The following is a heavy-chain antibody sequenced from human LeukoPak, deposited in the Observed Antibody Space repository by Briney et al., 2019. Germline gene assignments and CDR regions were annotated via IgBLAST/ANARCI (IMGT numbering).Heavy chain of an antibody. J-gene: IGHJ4*02. CDR2: ISSSGGNT. V-gene: IGHV3-23*01. CDR1: GFTFSSYA. Sequence: GGSLRLSCAASGFTFSSYAMSWVRQAPGKGLEWVSSISSSGGNTYCAGSVRGRFTISRDNSKNTLYLQMSSLRAEDTAVYYCARTPPHDDGGYSNPYWGQGTLVTVSS. CDR3: ARTPPHDDGGYSNPY. D-gene: IGHD3-22*01.